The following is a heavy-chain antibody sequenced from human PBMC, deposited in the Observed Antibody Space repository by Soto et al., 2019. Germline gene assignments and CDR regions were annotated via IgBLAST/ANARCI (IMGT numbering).Heavy chain of an antibody. D-gene: IGHD3-10*01. J-gene: IGHJ4*02. CDR2: IFDSGSI. CDR1: GASVNSSSYY. CDR3: ARPEPSVWFGESLKGGGYFDL. Sequence: QLRLQESGPRLVKPSETLSLTCTVSGASVNSSSYYWGWVRQSPGKGLEWIASIFDSGSIFYNPPLKSRVTLSMDTSKNQFSLRLTSVTAADTATYFCARPEPSVWFGESLKGGGYFDLWGQGPLGFVSA. V-gene: IGHV4-39*01.